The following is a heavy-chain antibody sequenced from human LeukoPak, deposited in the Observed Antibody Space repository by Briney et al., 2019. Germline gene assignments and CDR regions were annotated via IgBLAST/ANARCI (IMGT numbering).Heavy chain of an antibody. J-gene: IGHJ4*02. CDR2: INHSGST. Sequence: SETLSLTCAVYGGSFSGYYWSWIRQPPGKGLEWIGEINHSGSTNYNPSLKSRVTISVDTSKNQFSLKLSSVTAADTAVYYCARGHGRSSSPAGDSWGEGTLVTVSS. V-gene: IGHV4-34*01. CDR3: ARGHGRSSSPAGDS. D-gene: IGHD6-6*01. CDR1: GGSFSGYY.